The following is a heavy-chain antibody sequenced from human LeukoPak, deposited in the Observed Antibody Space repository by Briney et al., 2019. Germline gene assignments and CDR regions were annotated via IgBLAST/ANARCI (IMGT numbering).Heavy chain of an antibody. V-gene: IGHV1-8*03. CDR1: GYTFTSYD. J-gene: IGHJ6*03. D-gene: IGHD3/OR15-3a*01. Sequence: ASVKVSCKASGYTFTSYDINWVRQATGQGLEWMGWMNPNSGNTGYAQKFQGRVTITRNTSISTAYMELSSLRSEDTAVYYCARGLEYFLTGYPHYYYYMDVWGKGTTVTVSS. CDR3: ARGLEYFLTGYPHYYYYMDV. CDR2: MNPNSGNT.